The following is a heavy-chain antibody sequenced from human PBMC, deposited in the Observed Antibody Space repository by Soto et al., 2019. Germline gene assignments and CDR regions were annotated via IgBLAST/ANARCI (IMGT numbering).Heavy chain of an antibody. D-gene: IGHD7-27*01. CDR2: IYYVGST. J-gene: IGHJ5*01. CDR1: GDSINSGHNY. CDR3: VRNISTLGWFDS. Sequence: QVQLQESGPGQVKPSQTLSLTCTVSGDSINSGHNYWSWIRQPPGKGLEWIGNIYYVGSTSYNPSLKSRVTISVDTSKTHFSLKLSSVAAAGAAVYCCVRNISTLGWFDSWGQGNVVTVSS. V-gene: IGHV4-30-4*08.